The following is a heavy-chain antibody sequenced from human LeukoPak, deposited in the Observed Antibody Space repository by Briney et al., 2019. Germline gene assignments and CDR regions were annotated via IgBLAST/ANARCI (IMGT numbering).Heavy chain of an antibody. CDR3: ARDYKYAFDN. V-gene: IGHV3-48*01. Sequence: GGSLRLSCAASGFTFSAYSMNWVRQAPGKGLEWISYIGISSGNTKYADSVKGRFTISGDKAKNSLYLQMKSLRVEDTAVYYCARDYKYAFDNWGQGTLVTVSS. D-gene: IGHD5-24*01. CDR2: IGISSGNT. J-gene: IGHJ4*02. CDR1: GFTFSAYS.